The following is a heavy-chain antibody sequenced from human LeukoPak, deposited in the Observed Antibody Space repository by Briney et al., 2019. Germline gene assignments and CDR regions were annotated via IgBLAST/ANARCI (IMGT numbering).Heavy chain of an antibody. V-gene: IGHV6-1*01. Sequence: SQTHSPTCAISGDSVSSNSATWNWIRQYPSRGLEWLGRAYYRSNWYSDYALSVKSRITINPDTSKNQFSLQLDSVTPEDTAMYYCARGYYGSGRHGIDVWGQVTTVTVSS. D-gene: IGHD3-10*01. CDR2: AYYRSNWYS. CDR3: ARGYYGSGRHGIDV. CDR1: GDSVSSNSAT. J-gene: IGHJ6*02.